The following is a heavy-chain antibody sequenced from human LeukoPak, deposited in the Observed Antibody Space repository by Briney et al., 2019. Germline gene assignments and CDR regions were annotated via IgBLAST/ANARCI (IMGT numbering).Heavy chain of an antibody. CDR3: ARNLFDP. CDR1: GFTFSSNA. J-gene: IGHJ5*02. Sequence: GGSLRLSCAASGFTFSSNAMSWVRQAPGKGLEWVSVIYSGGSTYYADSVKGRFTISRDKSKNTVYLQMNSLRFEDTAMYYCARNLFDPWGQGTLVTVSS. CDR2: IYSGGST. V-gene: IGHV3-53*05.